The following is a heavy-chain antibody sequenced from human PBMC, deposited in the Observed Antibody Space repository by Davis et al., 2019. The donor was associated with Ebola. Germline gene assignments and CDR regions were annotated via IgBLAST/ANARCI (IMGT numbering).Heavy chain of an antibody. D-gene: IGHD2-8*02. Sequence: SETLSLTCTVSGGSISSSSYYWGWLRQPPGKGLEWIGSIYYSGSTHYNPSLKSRVTISVDTSKNQFSLKLSSVTAADTAVYYCARASRLYCTGGACYRRVNWFDPWGQGTLVTVSS. CDR2: IYYSGST. CDR1: GGSISSSSYY. V-gene: IGHV4-39*01. J-gene: IGHJ5*02. CDR3: ARASRLYCTGGACYRRVNWFDP.